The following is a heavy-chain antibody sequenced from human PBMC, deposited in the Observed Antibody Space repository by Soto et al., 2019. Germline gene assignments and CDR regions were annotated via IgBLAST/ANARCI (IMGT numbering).Heavy chain of an antibody. CDR3: ARADYRDYYYYGMDV. Sequence: QVQLVQSGAEVKKPGSSVKVSYKASGGTFSSYTISWVRQAPGQGLEWMGRIIPILGIANYAQKCQGRVTITADKSTSTAYMELSSLRSEDTAVYYCARADYRDYYYYGMDVWGQGTTVTVSS. CDR2: IIPILGIA. D-gene: IGHD3-10*01. CDR1: GGTFSSYT. J-gene: IGHJ6*02. V-gene: IGHV1-69*02.